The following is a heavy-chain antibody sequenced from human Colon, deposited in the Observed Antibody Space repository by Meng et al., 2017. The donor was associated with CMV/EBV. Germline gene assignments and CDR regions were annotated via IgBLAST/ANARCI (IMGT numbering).Heavy chain of an antibody. CDR2: TGHDETYK. J-gene: IGHJ4*02. CDR3: ARDLNRGKYVDY. V-gene: IGHV3-33*01. D-gene: IGHD7-27*01. Sequence: SCVASGFSVGVYGMHWVRQAQGKGMEWVEITGHDETYKAYGDSVKGRFIISRDNSKNTLYLQMNSLRAEDTGVYYCARDLNRGKYVDYWGQGALVTVSS. CDR1: GFSVGVYG.